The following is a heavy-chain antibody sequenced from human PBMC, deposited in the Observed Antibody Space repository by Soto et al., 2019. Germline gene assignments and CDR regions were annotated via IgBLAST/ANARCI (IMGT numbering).Heavy chain of an antibody. V-gene: IGHV4-30-4*01. Sequence: QVQLQESGPGLVRPSQTLSLTCTVSGGSISTVNYWWSWIRQSPDMALGWIGHIHNGGSTYNNPSLESRVTRSVDTSKNQLSLPLISVRAADTAVYYCARGPSGDKVDSWGQGTLVTVSS. J-gene: IGHJ4*02. CDR2: IHNGGST. CDR3: ARGPSGDKVDS. D-gene: IGHD7-27*01. CDR1: GGSISTVNYW.